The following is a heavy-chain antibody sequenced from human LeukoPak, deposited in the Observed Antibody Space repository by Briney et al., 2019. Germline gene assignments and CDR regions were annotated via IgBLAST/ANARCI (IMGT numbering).Heavy chain of an antibody. D-gene: IGHD6-13*01. Sequence: SETLSLTCTVSGGSISSYYWSWIRQPPGKGLEWIGYIYYSGSTNYNPSLKSRVTISVDTSKNQFSLKLSSVTAADTAVYYCARVRSSSWSGWFDPWGQGTLVTVSS. CDR3: ARVRSSSWSGWFDP. CDR2: IYYSGST. CDR1: GGSISSYY. J-gene: IGHJ5*02. V-gene: IGHV4-59*01.